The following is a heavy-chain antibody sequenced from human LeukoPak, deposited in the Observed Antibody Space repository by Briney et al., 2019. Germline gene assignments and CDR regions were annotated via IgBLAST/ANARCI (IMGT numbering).Heavy chain of an antibody. CDR2: IGGSGGDI. D-gene: IGHD2-2*01. V-gene: IGHV3-11*01. J-gene: IGHJ4*02. CDR3: ARYARELDY. Sequence: KPGGSLRLSCAASGFAFSDCYMTWIRQAPGKGLEYISYIGGSGGDITYADSVRGRFTVSRDNAKNSLYLQMNSLSVEDTAVYYCARYARELDYWGQGSLVTVSS. CDR1: GFAFSDCY.